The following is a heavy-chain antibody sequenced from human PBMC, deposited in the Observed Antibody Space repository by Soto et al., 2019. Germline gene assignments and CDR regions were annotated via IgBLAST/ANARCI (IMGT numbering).Heavy chain of an antibody. D-gene: IGHD3-16*01. J-gene: IGHJ4*02. CDR3: AKDRRAGGSSAFYFDF. CDR2: ISATGGGT. V-gene: IGHV3-23*01. CDR1: GFKFSNYA. Sequence: GGSLRLSCAASGFKFSNYAMSWVRQAPGKGLEWVSLISATGGGTYYADSVKGRFTISRDNSHNTLYLQVHSLTAEDTAVYYCAKDRRAGGSSAFYFDFWGQGAQVTVSS.